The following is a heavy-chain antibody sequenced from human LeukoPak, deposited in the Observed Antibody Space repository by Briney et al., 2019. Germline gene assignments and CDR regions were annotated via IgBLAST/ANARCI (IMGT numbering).Heavy chain of an antibody. Sequence: SVKVSCKASGGTFSSYAISWVRQAPGQGLEWMGRIIPILGIANYAQKFQGRVTITADKSTSTAYMELSSLRSEDTAVYYCARDYYDSSGYYSPLDYWGQGTLSPSPQ. CDR3: ARDYYDSSGYYSPLDY. CDR1: GGTFSSYA. D-gene: IGHD3-22*01. V-gene: IGHV1-69*04. J-gene: IGHJ4*02. CDR2: IIPILGIA.